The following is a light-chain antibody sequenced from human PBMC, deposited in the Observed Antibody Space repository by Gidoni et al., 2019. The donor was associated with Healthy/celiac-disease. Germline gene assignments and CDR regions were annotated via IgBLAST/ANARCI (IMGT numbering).Light chain of an antibody. CDR3: QKYNSSPLCT. V-gene: IGKV1-27*01. J-gene: IGKJ1*01. CDR2: AAS. CDR1: QGISNY. Sequence: DIQMTQAPSSLSASVGDRVTITCLSSQGISNYLAWSQQQPGKVPTLLIYAASTLQSGVPSRSSGSGSGPDFTLTISSLQPENVATYYCQKYNSSPLCTFGQGTKVEIK.